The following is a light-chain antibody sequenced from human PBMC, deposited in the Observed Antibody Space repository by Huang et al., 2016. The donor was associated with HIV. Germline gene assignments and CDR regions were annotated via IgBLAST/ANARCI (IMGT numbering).Light chain of an antibody. CDR2: DAS. Sequence: EIVLTQSPATLSLSPGERATLSCRASQSVSSSLTWYQQKPGQAPRLLIYDASNRATGIPARFSGSGSGTDFTLTISSLEPEDFAVYYCQQRSSWLLTFGGGTKVEIK. J-gene: IGKJ4*01. V-gene: IGKV3-11*01. CDR3: QQRSSWLLT. CDR1: QSVSSS.